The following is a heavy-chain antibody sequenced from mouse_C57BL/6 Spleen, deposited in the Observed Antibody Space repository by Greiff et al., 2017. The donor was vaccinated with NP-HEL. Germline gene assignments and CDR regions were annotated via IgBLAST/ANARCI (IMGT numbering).Heavy chain of an antibody. D-gene: IGHD1-1*01. CDR1: GYAFSSYW. Sequence: QVQLQQSGAELVKPGASVKISCKASGYAFSSYWMNWVKQRPGKGLEWIGQIYPGDGDTNYNGKFKGKATLTADKSSSTAYMQLSSLTSEDSAVYFCARSLYYYGSRGYAMDYWGQGTSVTVSS. V-gene: IGHV1-80*01. CDR3: ARSLYYYGSRGYAMDY. CDR2: IYPGDGDT. J-gene: IGHJ4*01.